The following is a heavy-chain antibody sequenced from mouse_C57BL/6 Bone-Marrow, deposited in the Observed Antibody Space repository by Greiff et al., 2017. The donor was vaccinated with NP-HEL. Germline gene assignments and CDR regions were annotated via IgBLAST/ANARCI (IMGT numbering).Heavy chain of an antibody. CDR3: ARSGDYGEVYFDY. Sequence: QVQLKQSGAELVRPGTSVKMSCKASGYTFTNYWIGWAKQRPGHGLEWIGDIYPGGGYTNYNEKFKGKATLTADKSSSTAYMQFSSLTSEDSAIYYCARSGDYGEVYFDYWGQSTTLTVSS. D-gene: IGHD2-4*01. J-gene: IGHJ2*01. V-gene: IGHV1-63*01. CDR2: IYPGGGYT. CDR1: GYTFTNYW.